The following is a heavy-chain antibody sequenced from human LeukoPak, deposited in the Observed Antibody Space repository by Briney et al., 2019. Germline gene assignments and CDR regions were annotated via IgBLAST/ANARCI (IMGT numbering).Heavy chain of an antibody. D-gene: IGHD5-12*01. J-gene: IGHJ4*01. CDR2: INHSGST. Sequence: SETLSLTCAVYCGSFSGYYRSWIRQPPGKGLEWIGEINHSGSTNYNPSLKSRVTISVDTSKNQFSLKLGSVTAADTAVYYCARHLSGYDLTFNFDYWGHGTLVTVSS. CDR1: CGSFSGYY. CDR3: ARHLSGYDLTFNFDY. V-gene: IGHV4-34*01.